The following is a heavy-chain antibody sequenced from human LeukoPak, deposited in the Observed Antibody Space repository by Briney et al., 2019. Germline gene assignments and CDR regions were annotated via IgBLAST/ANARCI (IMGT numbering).Heavy chain of an antibody. Sequence: SQILSLTCTVSGGSISSGGYYWSWIRQHPGKGLEWIGYIYYSGSTYYNPSLKSRVTISVDTSKNQFSLKLSSVTAADTAVYYCAREKTTGTTYFDYWGQGTLVTVSS. J-gene: IGHJ4*02. CDR3: AREKTTGTTYFDY. CDR2: IYYSGST. V-gene: IGHV4-31*03. CDR1: GGSISSGGYY. D-gene: IGHD1-1*01.